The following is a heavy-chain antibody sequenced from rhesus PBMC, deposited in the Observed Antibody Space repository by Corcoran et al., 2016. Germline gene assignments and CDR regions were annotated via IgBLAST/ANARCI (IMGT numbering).Heavy chain of an antibody. CDR2: IYGSGGSN. Sequence: QVQLQESGPGLVKPSETLSLTCAVSGYSISSGYYWGWIRQPPGKGLEWIGRIYGSGGSNYLKPSLNVRVAVSVDTSEQRFSLWVSAVPGADTGVYCCARVGSSWSEWDTVGTEWYFDLWGPGTPITISS. V-gene: IGHV4S14*01. CDR3: ARVGSSWSEWDTVGTEWYFDL. D-gene: IGHD5-42*01. J-gene: IGHJ2*01. CDR1: GYSISSGYY.